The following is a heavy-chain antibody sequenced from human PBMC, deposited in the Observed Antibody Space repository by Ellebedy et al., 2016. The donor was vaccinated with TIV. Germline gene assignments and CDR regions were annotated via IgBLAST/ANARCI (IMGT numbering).Heavy chain of an antibody. CDR1: GFTFSNYW. J-gene: IGHJ5*02. CDR2: IKEDGSEQ. Sequence: GESLKISXAASGFTFSNYWMTWVRQAPGKGLEWVANIKEDGSEQYYLDSVKGRFTIARDNPKSSLFLQMNSLRVEDTAVYYCARKDVGGSGWAIDLWGQGTLVTVSS. CDR3: ARKDVGGSGWAIDL. V-gene: IGHV3-7*03. D-gene: IGHD6-19*01.